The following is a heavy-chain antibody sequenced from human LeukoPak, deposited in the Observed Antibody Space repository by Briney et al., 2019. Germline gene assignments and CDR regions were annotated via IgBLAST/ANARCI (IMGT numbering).Heavy chain of an antibody. Sequence: PSETLSLTCTVSGGTISSYYWSWIRQPAGKGLEWIGRIYISGSTNYNPSLKSRVTMSVDTSKNQFPLKLSSVTAADTAVYYCARTWQWLPFDYWGQGTLVTVSS. CDR2: IYISGST. D-gene: IGHD6-19*01. V-gene: IGHV4-4*07. CDR1: GGTISSYY. CDR3: ARTWQWLPFDY. J-gene: IGHJ4*02.